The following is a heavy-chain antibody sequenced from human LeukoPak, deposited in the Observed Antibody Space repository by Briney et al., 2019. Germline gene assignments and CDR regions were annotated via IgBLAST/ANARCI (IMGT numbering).Heavy chain of an antibody. D-gene: IGHD3-16*02. CDR3: TTDGEPKDMITFGGVIVITRY. J-gene: IGHJ4*02. V-gene: IGHV3-15*01. CDR2: IKSKTDGGTT. CDR1: GFTFSNAW. Sequence: GGSLRLSCAASGFTFSNAWMSWVRRAPGKGLEWVGRIKSKTDGGTTDYAAPAKGRFTISRDDSKNTLYLQMNSLKTEDTAVYYCTTDGEPKDMITFGGVIVITRYWGQGTLVTVSS.